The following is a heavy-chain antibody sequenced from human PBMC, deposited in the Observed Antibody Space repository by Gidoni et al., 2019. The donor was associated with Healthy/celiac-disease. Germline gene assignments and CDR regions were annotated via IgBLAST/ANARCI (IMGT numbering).Heavy chain of an antibody. CDR3: ARDSTGGYDSSGYYHDY. Sequence: QVQLVQSGAEVKKPGASVKVSCKASGYTFTSYYMHWVRQAPGQGLEWMGIINPSGGSTSYAQKFQGRVTMTRDTSTSTVYMELSSLRSEDTAVYYCARDSTGGYDSSGYYHDYWGQGTLVTVSS. J-gene: IGHJ4*02. D-gene: IGHD3-22*01. CDR1: GYTFTSYY. V-gene: IGHV1-46*01. CDR2: INPSGGST.